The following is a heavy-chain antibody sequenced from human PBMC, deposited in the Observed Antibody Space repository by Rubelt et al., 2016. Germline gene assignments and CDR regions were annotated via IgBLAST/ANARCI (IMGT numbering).Heavy chain of an antibody. J-gene: IGHJ4*02. V-gene: IGHV4-34*01. Sequence: QVQLQQWGAGLLKPSETLSLTCAVYGGSFSGYYWGWIRQPPGKELEWLGSVYYSGRTYYNPSLKSRVSMSADTSKNQFSLRLSSVTAADTAVYYCARDHPIVVGCFDYWGQGTLVTVSS. CDR1: GGSFSGYY. CDR3: ARDHPIVVGCFDY. D-gene: IGHD3-22*01. CDR2: VYYSGRT.